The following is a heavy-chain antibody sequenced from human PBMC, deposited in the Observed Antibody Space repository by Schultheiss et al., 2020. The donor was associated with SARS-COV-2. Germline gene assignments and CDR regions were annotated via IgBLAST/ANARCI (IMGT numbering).Heavy chain of an antibody. Sequence: SETLSLTCAVYGRSFSGNYWSWIRQPPGKGLEWIGEINHSGSTNYNPSLKSRVTMSVDTSKNQFSLKLSSVTAADAAVYYCASRYGPLLDGAFDIWGRGTMVTITS. CDR1: GRSFSGNY. D-gene: IGHD5-24*01. J-gene: IGHJ3*02. V-gene: IGHV4-34*01. CDR3: ASRYGPLLDGAFDI. CDR2: INHSGST.